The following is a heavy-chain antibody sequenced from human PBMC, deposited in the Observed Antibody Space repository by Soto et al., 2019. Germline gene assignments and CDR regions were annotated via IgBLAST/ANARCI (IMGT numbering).Heavy chain of an antibody. J-gene: IGHJ6*02. CDR1: GFTFDTYG. Sequence: GGSLRLSCVASGFTFDTYGIHWVRQAPGKGLQWVALISYEGSNTYYADSVRGRFTISRDNSKNALYLQMNTLRPEDTGVYYCARVTPGNNLYYFPGLDFWGPGTSVTVSS. CDR3: ARVTPGNNLYYFPGLDF. CDR2: ISYEGSNT. D-gene: IGHD3-22*01. V-gene: IGHV3-30-3*01.